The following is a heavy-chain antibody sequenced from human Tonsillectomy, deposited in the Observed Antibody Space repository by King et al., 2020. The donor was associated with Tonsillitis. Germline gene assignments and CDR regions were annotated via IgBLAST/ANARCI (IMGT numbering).Heavy chain of an antibody. J-gene: IGHJ6*03. CDR1: GFNFSDHF. D-gene: IGHD2-21*01. CDR3: ARLAWGSTPKLWMVNYYMDV. Sequence: VQLVESGGGLVKPGGSLGLSCAASGFNFSDHFMSWVLQAPGRGLEWVSYISISGSTIFYADSVKGRFTISRDNARNSLFLQMNSLTVGDTAVYYCARLAWGSTPKLWMVNYYMDVWGRGTTVTVSS. V-gene: IGHV3-11*01. CDR2: ISISGSTI.